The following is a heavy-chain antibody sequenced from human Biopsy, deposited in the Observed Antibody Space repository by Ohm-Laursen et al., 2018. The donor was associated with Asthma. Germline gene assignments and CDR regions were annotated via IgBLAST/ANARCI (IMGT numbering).Heavy chain of an antibody. CDR3: ARTTYGDDGFDP. J-gene: IGHJ5*02. CDR2: IYYSGST. D-gene: IGHD4-17*01. Sequence: TLSLTCIVSGGSINIGDYYWSWIRQHPVKGLEWIGYIYYSGSTYYNPSLKSRVSISLDTSKNRFSLSLTSVTAVDTAVYYCARTTYGDDGFDPWGQGTLVTVSS. CDR1: GGSINIGDYY. V-gene: IGHV4-31*03.